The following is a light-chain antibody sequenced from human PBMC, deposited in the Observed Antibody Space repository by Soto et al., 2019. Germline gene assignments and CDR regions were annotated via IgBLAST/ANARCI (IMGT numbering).Light chain of an antibody. CDR2: RNN. Sequence: QSVLTQPPSASGTPGQRVTISCSGSSSNIESNFVYWYQQFPGTAPRLLIYRNNQRPSGVPDRFSGSKSGTSASLAISAPRAEDEGDYYCTVWDDSLRGRLFGGGTKLTVL. CDR3: TVWDDSLRGRL. J-gene: IGLJ2*01. CDR1: SSNIESNF. V-gene: IGLV1-47*01.